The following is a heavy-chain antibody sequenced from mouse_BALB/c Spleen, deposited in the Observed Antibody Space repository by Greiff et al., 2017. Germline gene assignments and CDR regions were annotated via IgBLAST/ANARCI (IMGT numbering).Heavy chain of an antibody. D-gene: IGHD2-14*01. Sequence: QVQLQQSGAELAKPGASVKMSCKASGYTFTSYWMHWVKQRPGQGLEWIGYINPSTGYTEYNQKFKDKATLTADKSSSTAYMQLSSLTSEDSAVYYCVRGGYDTVGFDYWGQGTTLTVSS. CDR2: INPSTGYT. CDR1: GYTFTSYW. J-gene: IGHJ2*01. CDR3: VRGGYDTVGFDY. V-gene: IGHV1-7*01.